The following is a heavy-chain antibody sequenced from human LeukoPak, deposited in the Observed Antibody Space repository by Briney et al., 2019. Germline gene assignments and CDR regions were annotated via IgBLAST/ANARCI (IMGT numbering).Heavy chain of an antibody. Sequence: SGGSLRLSCAASGFTFSSYWMSWVRQAPGKGLEGVANIKQDGSEKYYVDSVKGRFTISRDNAKNSLYLQMNSLRAEDTAVYYCATPSRGYSGYDYYFDYWGQGTLVTVSS. V-gene: IGHV3-7*01. J-gene: IGHJ4*02. CDR3: ATPSRGYSGYDYYFDY. D-gene: IGHD5-12*01. CDR2: IKQDGSEK. CDR1: GFTFSSYW.